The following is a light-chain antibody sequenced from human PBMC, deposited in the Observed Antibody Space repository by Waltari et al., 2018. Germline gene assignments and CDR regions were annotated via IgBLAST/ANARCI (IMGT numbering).Light chain of an antibody. Sequence: QSALTQPRSVSGSPGQSVTISCTATSSDVGGYNYVSWSQHHPGKAPKLIIYDVTKRPSGVPDRFSASKSDNTASLTISGLQAEDEADYYCCSYAGSITFWVFGGGTKLTVL. CDR1: SSDVGGYNY. CDR2: DVT. CDR3: CSYAGSITFWV. V-gene: IGLV2-11*01. J-gene: IGLJ3*02.